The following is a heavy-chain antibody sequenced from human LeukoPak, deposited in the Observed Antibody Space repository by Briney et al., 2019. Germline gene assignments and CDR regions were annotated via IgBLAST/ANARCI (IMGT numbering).Heavy chain of an antibody. CDR2: ISYTGRT. V-gene: IGHV4-59*01. Sequence: PSETLSLTCTVSGGSISSYYWSWIRQPPGKGLEWIGYISYTGRTNSNPSLESRVTISVDTSKNQFSLKLSSVTAADTAVYYCARHDSSGLNYWGQGTLVTVSS. CDR1: GGSISSYY. D-gene: IGHD3-22*01. J-gene: IGHJ4*02. CDR3: ARHDSSGLNY.